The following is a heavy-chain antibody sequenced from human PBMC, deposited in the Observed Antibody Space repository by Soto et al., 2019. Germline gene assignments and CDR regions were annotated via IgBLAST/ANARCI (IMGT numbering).Heavy chain of an antibody. V-gene: IGHV3-15*01. D-gene: IGHD4-17*01. Sequence: EVQLVASGGVLVKPGGSLRLSCAGSGLSFSDVKMTWVRQLPGKGLEWVGRIQTKTGGGTADYPAAVRGRFTISRDDSKNTLYLQLNSLKTEDTAVYYCATDYGWAFQIWCQGTTVTVSS. CDR1: GLSFSDVK. J-gene: IGHJ3*02. CDR2: IQTKTGGGTA. CDR3: ATDYGWAFQI.